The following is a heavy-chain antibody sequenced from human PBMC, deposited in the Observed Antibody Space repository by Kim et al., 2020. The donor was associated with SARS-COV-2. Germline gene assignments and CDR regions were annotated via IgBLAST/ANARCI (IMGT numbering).Heavy chain of an antibody. D-gene: IGHD1-26*01. V-gene: IGHV1-46*01. CDR3: ARASIVGATTVYFDY. Sequence: PKFQGRGTMTRDTSTSTVYMELSSLRSEDTAVYYCARASIVGATTVYFDYWGQGTLVTVSS. J-gene: IGHJ4*02.